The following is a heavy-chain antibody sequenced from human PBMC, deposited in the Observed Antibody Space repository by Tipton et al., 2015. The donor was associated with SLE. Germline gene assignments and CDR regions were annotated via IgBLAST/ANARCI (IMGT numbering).Heavy chain of an antibody. V-gene: IGHV4-34*01. CDR2: INHSGST. D-gene: IGHD6-19*01. J-gene: IGHJ3*02. CDR1: GGSFSDYY. CDR3: ARGPILQWLGGDAFDI. Sequence: TLSLTCAVYGGSFSDYYWSWIRQPPGKGLEWIGEINHSGSTNYNPSLKSRVTISVDTSKNQFSLKLSSVTAADTAVYYCARGPILQWLGGDAFDIWGQGTMVTVSS.